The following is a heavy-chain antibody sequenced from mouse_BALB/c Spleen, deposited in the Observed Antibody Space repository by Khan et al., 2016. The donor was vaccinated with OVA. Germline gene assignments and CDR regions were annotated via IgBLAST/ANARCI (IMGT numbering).Heavy chain of an antibody. D-gene: IGHD2-4*01. CDR1: GFTFSTFG. Sequence: EVELVEAGGGLVQPGGSRKLSCAASGFTFSTFGMHWVRQAPEKGLEWVAYISFGSATIYYADIVKGRFTISRAHPKNTLFLPFTSLKSEDTAIYSCARSMITAWYFDVWGAGTTVTVSS. CDR3: ARSMITAWYFDV. J-gene: IGHJ1*01. CDR2: ISFGSATI. V-gene: IGHV5-17*02.